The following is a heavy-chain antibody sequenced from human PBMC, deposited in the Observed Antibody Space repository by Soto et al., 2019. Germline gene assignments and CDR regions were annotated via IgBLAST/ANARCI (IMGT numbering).Heavy chain of an antibody. CDR3: TMTTVTRWGY. D-gene: IGHD4-17*01. V-gene: IGHV3-73*01. CDR1: GFTFSGSA. Sequence: EVQLVESGGGLVQPGGSLKLSCAASGFTFSGSAMHWVRQASGKGLEWVGRIRSKANSYATAYAASVKGRFTISRDDSKNTAYLQMNSLKTEATAVYYCTMTTVTRWGYWGQGTLVTVSS. J-gene: IGHJ4*02. CDR2: IRSKANSYAT.